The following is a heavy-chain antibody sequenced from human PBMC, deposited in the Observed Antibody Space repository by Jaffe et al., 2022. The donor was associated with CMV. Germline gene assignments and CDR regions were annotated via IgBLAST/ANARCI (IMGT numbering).Heavy chain of an antibody. J-gene: IGHJ4*02. V-gene: IGHV3-33*01. D-gene: IGHD5-18*01. Sequence: QVQLVQSGGGVVQPGRSLRLSCAASGFTFSHYAMHWLRQAPGKGLEWVALIWGDGSDQIYVDSVKGRFTLSRDNARNTLYLQMDSLTAEDTAVYYCAREEDLGVRDTGGFDYWGQGTLVTVSS. CDR1: GFTFSHYA. CDR3: AREEDLGVRDTGGFDY. CDR2: IWGDGSDQ.